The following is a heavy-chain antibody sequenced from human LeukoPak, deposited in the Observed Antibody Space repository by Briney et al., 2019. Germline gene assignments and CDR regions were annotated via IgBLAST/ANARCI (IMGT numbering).Heavy chain of an antibody. J-gene: IGHJ4*02. D-gene: IGHD6-6*01. CDR1: GYTFTSYD. Sequence: GASVKVSCKASGYTFTSYDINWVRQATGQGLEWMGWMNPNSGNTGYAQKFQGRVTMTRNTSISTAYMELSSLRSEDTAVYYCARTAIVTPRRPTPIAARPRGPFGYWGQGTLVTVSS. CDR3: ARTAIVTPRRPTPIAARPRGPFGY. V-gene: IGHV1-8*01. CDR2: MNPNSGNT.